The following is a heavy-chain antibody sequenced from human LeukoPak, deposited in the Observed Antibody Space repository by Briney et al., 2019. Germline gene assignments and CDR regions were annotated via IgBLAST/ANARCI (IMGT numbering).Heavy chain of an antibody. Sequence: GASVKVSCTASGYTFTSYGISWVRQAPGQGLEWMGWISAYNGNTNYAQKLPGRVTMTTDTPTSTAYMELRSLRSDDTAVYYCAIAPNYYDSSGYKIDYWGQGTLVTVSS. V-gene: IGHV1-18*01. CDR1: GYTFTSYG. CDR2: ISAYNGNT. CDR3: AIAPNYYDSSGYKIDY. J-gene: IGHJ4*02. D-gene: IGHD3-22*01.